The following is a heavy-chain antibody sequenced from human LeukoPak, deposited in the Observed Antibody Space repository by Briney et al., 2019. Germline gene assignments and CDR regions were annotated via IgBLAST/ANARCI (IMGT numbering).Heavy chain of an antibody. CDR3: ARDDCSSISCYHNWFDP. Sequence: PGGSLRLSCAASGFTFSGYWMHWVRQAPGKGLVWISRINSDGSNTNYADSVKGRFTISRDNAKNTLYLQMNSLRAEDTAVYYCARDDCSSISCYHNWFDPWGQGTLVTVSS. CDR1: GFTFSGYW. V-gene: IGHV3-74*01. D-gene: IGHD2-2*01. J-gene: IGHJ5*02. CDR2: INSDGSNT.